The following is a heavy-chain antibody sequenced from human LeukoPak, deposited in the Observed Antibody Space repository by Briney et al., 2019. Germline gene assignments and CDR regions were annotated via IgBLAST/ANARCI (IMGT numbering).Heavy chain of an antibody. CDR1: GFTFSNYS. Sequence: GGSLRLSCAASGFTFSNYSMNWVRPATGKGLEWDSSITSSGSYIYYADSVKGRFTISRDNARNSLYLQMNSLRAEDTAIYYCARAEALKFRDFDYWGQGTLVTVSS. V-gene: IGHV3-21*01. J-gene: IGHJ4*02. CDR3: ARAEALKFRDFDY. CDR2: ITSSGSYI.